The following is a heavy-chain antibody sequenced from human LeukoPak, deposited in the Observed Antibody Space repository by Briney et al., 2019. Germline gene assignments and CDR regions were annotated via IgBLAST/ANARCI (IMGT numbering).Heavy chain of an antibody. CDR1: GYTFTNYG. CDR2: ISAYNGNT. D-gene: IGHD3-22*01. CDR3: AREYYDSSGYYLVDY. J-gene: IGHJ4*02. Sequence: ASVKVSCKASGYTFTNYGISWVRQAPGQGLEWMGWISAYNGNTNYAQKLQGRATMTTDTSTSTAYMELRSLRSDDTAVYYCAREYYDSSGYYLVDYWGQGTLVTVSS. V-gene: IGHV1-18*01.